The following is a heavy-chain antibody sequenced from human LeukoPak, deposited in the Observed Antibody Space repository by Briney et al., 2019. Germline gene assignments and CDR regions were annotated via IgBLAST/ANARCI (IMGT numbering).Heavy chain of an antibody. CDR2: INPNSGGT. D-gene: IGHD4-17*01. V-gene: IGHV1-2*06. J-gene: IGHJ5*02. CDR1: GYTFTGYY. CDR3: ARDYGDRIGFDP. Sequence: VASVKVSCKASGYTFTGYYMHWVRQAPGQGLEWMGRINPNSGGTNYAQKFQGRVTMTRDTSISTAYMELSRLRSDDTAVYYCARDYGDRIGFDPWGQGTLVTVSS.